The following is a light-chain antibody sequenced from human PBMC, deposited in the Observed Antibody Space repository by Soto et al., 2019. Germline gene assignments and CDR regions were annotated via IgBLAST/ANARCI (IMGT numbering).Light chain of an antibody. CDR1: QSISRW. J-gene: IGKJ4*01. CDR3: QQYNSYPLT. V-gene: IGKV1-5*01. Sequence: DIQMTQSPSTLSASVGDRVTITFRASQSISRWLSCYQQKPGKAPKLLIYDATSLESGVPSSFSGRGSGTEFTLTISSLQPHDFATYYGQQYNSYPLTFGGGTKV. CDR2: DAT.